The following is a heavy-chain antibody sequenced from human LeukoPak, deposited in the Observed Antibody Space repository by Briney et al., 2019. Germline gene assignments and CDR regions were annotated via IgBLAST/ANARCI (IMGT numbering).Heavy chain of an antibody. CDR2: IYYGGST. J-gene: IGHJ4*02. V-gene: IGHV4-59*08. D-gene: IGHD1-26*01. CDR1: GGSISSYY. Sequence: NPSQTLSLTCTVSGGSISSYYWSWIRQPPGKGLEWIGYIYYGGSTNYNPSLKSRVTISVDTSKNQFSLKLSSVTAADTAVYYCARSSGSYYPRPFDYWGQGTLVTVSS. CDR3: ARSSGSYYPRPFDY.